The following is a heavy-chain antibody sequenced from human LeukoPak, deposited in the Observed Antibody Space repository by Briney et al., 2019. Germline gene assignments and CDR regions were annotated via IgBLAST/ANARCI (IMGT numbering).Heavy chain of an antibody. V-gene: IGHV1-69*13. CDR2: IIPIFGTA. Sequence: SVKVSCKASGGTFSSYAISWVRQAPGQGREWMGGIIPIFGTANYAQKFQGRVTITADESTSTAYMELSSLRSEDTAVYYCAREREGYCSSTSCRSTQGDYYYYMDVWGKGTTVTVSS. CDR3: AREREGYCSSTSCRSTQGDYYYYMDV. CDR1: GGTFSSYA. J-gene: IGHJ6*03. D-gene: IGHD2-2*01.